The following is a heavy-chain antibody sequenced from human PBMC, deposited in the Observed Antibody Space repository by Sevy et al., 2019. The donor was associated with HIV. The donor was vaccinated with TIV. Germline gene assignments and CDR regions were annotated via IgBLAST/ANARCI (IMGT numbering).Heavy chain of an antibody. D-gene: IGHD6-13*01. CDR1: GYSISSGYY. Sequence: SETLSLTCAVSGYSISSGYYWGWIRQPPGKGLEWIGSIYHSGSTYYNPSLKSRVTISVDTSKNQFSLKLSSVTAADTAVYYCARHGLGVAAAGLYYYYMDVWGKGTTVTVSS. V-gene: IGHV4-38-2*01. CDR3: ARHGLGVAAAGLYYYYMDV. J-gene: IGHJ6*03. CDR2: IYHSGST.